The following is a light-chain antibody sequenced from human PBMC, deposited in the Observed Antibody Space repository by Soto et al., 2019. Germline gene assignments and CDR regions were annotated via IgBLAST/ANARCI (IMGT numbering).Light chain of an antibody. J-gene: IGKJ1*01. CDR3: MQGVHWPRT. CDR2: KVS. Sequence: DVVMTQSPLSLPVTLGQPASISCRSSQSLVHSDGNTYLNWFQQRPDQSPRRLIYKVSNRDSGVPDRFNGSGSGTDFTLQISRVEADDVGVYYCMQGVHWPRTFGQGTKVEI. CDR1: QSLVHSDGNTY. V-gene: IGKV2-30*02.